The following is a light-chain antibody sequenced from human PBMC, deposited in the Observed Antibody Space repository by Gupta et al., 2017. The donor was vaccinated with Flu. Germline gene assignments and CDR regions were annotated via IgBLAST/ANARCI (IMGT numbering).Light chain of an antibody. CDR3: QSSDNRGTYVI. J-gene: IGLJ2*01. CDR2: KDN. Sequence: SSEPTQPPSVSVSPGQTARLTCSGDALADQYGYWYQQKPGQAPTMVVRKDNQRPSGIPERFSGSSSGTKFTLTISGVQAEDEADYYCQSSDNRGTYVIFGGGTKLTVL. CDR1: ALADQY. V-gene: IGLV3-25*03.